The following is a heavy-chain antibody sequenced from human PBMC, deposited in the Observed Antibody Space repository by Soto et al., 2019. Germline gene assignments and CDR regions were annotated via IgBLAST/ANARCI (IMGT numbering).Heavy chain of an antibody. CDR2: IDSSGGIT. D-gene: IGHD6-13*01. CDR1: GFTFSSYA. J-gene: IGHJ5*02. V-gene: IGHV3-23*01. CDR3: AKKRHSSSWYMRCDP. Sequence: EVQLLESGGGLVQPGGSLRLSCVASGFTFSSYAMNWVRQAPGKGLEWVSAIDSSGGITYYADSVKGRFTFSRDNTKNALYLQMNTLRAEDTAVYFCAKKRHSSSWYMRCDPWGQGTLVTVSS.